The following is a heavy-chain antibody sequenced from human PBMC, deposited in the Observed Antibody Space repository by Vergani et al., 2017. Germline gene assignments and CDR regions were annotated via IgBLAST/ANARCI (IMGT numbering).Heavy chain of an antibody. CDR2: ISGSGGST. Sequence: EVQLLESGGGLVQPGGSLRLSCAASGFTFSSYAMSWVRQAPGKGLEWVSAISGSGGSTYYADSMKGRFTISRDNSKNTLYLQMNSLRAEDTAVYYCAKDRYYDFWSGYYTRDNWFDPWGQGTLVTVSS. D-gene: IGHD3-3*01. J-gene: IGHJ5*02. V-gene: IGHV3-23*01. CDR3: AKDRYYDFWSGYYTRDNWFDP. CDR1: GFTFSSYA.